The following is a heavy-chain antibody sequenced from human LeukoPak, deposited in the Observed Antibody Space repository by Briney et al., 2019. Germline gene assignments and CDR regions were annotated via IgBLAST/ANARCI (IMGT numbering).Heavy chain of an antibody. CDR2: IYYSGST. Sequence: PSETLSLTCIVSNGSIISSAYYWGWIRQPPGKGLEWIGSIYYSGSTYYNPSLKSRVTISVDTSKNQFSLKLSSVTAADTAVYYCARVFISTGLRWGQGTLVTVSS. CDR3: ARVFISTGLR. D-gene: IGHD3-22*01. J-gene: IGHJ4*02. CDR1: NGSIISSAYY. V-gene: IGHV4-39*07.